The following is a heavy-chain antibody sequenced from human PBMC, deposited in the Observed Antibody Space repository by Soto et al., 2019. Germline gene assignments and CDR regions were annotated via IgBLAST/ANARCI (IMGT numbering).Heavy chain of an antibody. D-gene: IGHD6-13*01. J-gene: IGHJ6*02. CDR2: IIPIFGTA. Sequence: SVKVSCKASGGTFSSYSISWVLQAPGQGLEWMGGIIPIFGTANYAQKFQGRVTITADESTSTAYMELSSLRSEDPAVYYCARGGIAAAGTPYYYYGMDVWGQGTTVTV. V-gene: IGHV1-69*13. CDR3: ARGGIAAAGTPYYYYGMDV. CDR1: GGTFSSYS.